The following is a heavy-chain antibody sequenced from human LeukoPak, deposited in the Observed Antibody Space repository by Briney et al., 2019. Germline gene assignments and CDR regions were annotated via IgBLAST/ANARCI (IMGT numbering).Heavy chain of an antibody. V-gene: IGHV3-48*01. D-gene: IGHD6-13*01. J-gene: IGHJ4*02. CDR2: ISSLSGTI. Sequence: GGSLRLSCAASGFTFSSYSMNWVRQAPGEGLEWVSYISSLSGTIYYADSVKGRFTISRDNAKNSLYLQMDSLRAEDTAVYYCAGRIAAAVSPFWYWGQGTLVTVSS. CDR1: GFTFSSYS. CDR3: AGRIAAAVSPFWY.